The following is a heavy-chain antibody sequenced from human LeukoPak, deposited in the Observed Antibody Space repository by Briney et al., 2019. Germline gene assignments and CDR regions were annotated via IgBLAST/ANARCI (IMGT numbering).Heavy chain of an antibody. Sequence: GGSLRLSCAASGFTFSSYWMSWVRQAPGKGLEWVANIKQDGSEKYYVDSVKGRFTISRDNAKNSLYLQMNSLRAEDTAVYYCARERRRELRYFDWLTYYGMDVWGQGTTVTVSS. V-gene: IGHV3-7*01. J-gene: IGHJ6*02. CDR1: GFTFSSYW. CDR3: ARERRRELRYFDWLTYYGMDV. CDR2: IKQDGSEK. D-gene: IGHD3-9*01.